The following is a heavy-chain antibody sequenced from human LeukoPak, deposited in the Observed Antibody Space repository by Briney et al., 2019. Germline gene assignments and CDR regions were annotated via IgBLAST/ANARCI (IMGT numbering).Heavy chain of an antibody. CDR1: GFTFSNYW. Sequence: PGGSLRLSCAASGFTFSNYWMTWVRQAPGKGLEWVANIKQDESEKNYVDSVKGRFTISRDNARNSLFLQMDSLGVEDTATYYCARDLDIYDSAYFDALDIWGQGTMVTVSS. D-gene: IGHD3-22*01. CDR2: IKQDESEK. CDR3: ARDLDIYDSAYFDALDI. J-gene: IGHJ3*02. V-gene: IGHV3-7*01.